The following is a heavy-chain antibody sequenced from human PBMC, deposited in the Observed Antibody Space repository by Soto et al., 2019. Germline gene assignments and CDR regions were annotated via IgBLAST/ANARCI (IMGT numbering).Heavy chain of an antibody. CDR2: ISSAGEYT. J-gene: IGHJ4*02. Sequence: GGSLRLSCAASGFTFYRYYMTWVRQAPGEGLERISYISSAGEYTDYADSVKGRFTISRDNARNSLFLEMNSLRVEDTAVYYCVRANWNVDYWGRGTLVTVSS. V-gene: IGHV3-11*06. D-gene: IGHD1-1*01. CDR3: VRANWNVDY. CDR1: GFTFYRYY.